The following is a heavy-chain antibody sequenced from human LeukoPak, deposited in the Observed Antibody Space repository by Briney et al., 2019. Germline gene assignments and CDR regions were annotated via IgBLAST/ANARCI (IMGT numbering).Heavy chain of an antibody. D-gene: IGHD3-3*01. J-gene: IGHJ3*01. CDR3: AKATVREFLSGYSSDFLS. V-gene: IGHV4-34*12. Sequence: GSLRLSCAASGFTSSSYDMNWVRQAPGKGLEWIGEVIHTGNTNYNPSLQSRVSLSVDKSRSQFSLRLSSVTAADTGTYFCAKATVREFLSGYSSDFLSWGPGTAVTVS. CDR2: VIHTGNT. CDR1: GFTSSSYD.